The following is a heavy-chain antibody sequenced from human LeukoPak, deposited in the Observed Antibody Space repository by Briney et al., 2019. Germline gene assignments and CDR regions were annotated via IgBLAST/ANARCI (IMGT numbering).Heavy chain of an antibody. CDR1: GYGFTTHW. V-gene: IGHV5-51*01. D-gene: IGHD6-6*01. CDR2: IYPDDSDT. Sequence: GGALHISCKASGYGFTTHWIGWVRPKPGKGLGWMGIIYPDDSDTRYSPSFQGQVNISADQSSNTTYLQWSSLKASDTAIYYCARPRREVAALDYWGQGTLVTVSS. CDR3: ARPRREVAALDY. J-gene: IGHJ4*02.